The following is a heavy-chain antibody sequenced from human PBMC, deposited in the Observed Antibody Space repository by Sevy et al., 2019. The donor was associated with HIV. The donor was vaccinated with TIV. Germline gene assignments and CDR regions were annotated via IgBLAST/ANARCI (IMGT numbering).Heavy chain of an antibody. CDR1: GFTFSDYY. CDR2: ISSSGSTI. J-gene: IGHJ4*02. Sequence: GGSLRLSCAASGFTFSDYYMSWIRQAPGKGLEWVSDISSSGSTIYYADSVKGRFTISRDNAKNSLYLQMNSLRDEDTAVYYCARNPLRGPGYGSGWSSGGDYWGQGTLVTVSS. V-gene: IGHV3-11*01. D-gene: IGHD6-19*01. CDR3: ARNPLRGPGYGSGWSSGGDY.